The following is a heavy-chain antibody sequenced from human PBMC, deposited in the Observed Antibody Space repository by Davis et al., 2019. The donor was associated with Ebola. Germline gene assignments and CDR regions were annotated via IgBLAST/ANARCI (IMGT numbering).Heavy chain of an antibody. Sequence: PGGSLRLSCAASGFTFSNAWMSWVRQAPGKGLEWVGRIKSKTDGGTTDYAAPVKGRFTISRDDPKNTLYLQMNSLKTEDTAVYYCTTDRFGWKEDYWGQGTLVTVSS. V-gene: IGHV3-15*01. CDR2: IKSKTDGGTT. D-gene: IGHD6-19*01. CDR1: GFTFSNAW. J-gene: IGHJ4*02. CDR3: TTDRFGWKEDY.